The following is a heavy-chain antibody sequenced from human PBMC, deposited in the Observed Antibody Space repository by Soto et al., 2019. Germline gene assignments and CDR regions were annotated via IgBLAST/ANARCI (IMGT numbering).Heavy chain of an antibody. CDR1: GGTFSSYA. CDR2: IIPIFGTA. CDR3: ARVPHISMVRGVTSPNYYYYGMDV. V-gene: IGHV1-69*13. J-gene: IGHJ6*02. D-gene: IGHD3-10*01. Sequence: AASVKVSCKASGGTFSSYAISCVRQAPGQGLEWVGGIIPIFGTANYAQKFQGRVTITADESTSTAYMELSSLRSEDTAVYYCARVPHISMVRGVTSPNYYYYGMDVWGQGTTVTVSS.